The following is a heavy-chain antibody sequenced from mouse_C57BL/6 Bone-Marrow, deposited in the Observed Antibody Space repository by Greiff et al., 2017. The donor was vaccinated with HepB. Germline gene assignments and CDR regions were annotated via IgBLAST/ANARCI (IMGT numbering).Heavy chain of an antibody. CDR1: GYTFTSSG. CDR2: IYPRSGNT. V-gene: IGHV1-81*01. D-gene: IGHD1-1*01. CDR3: AIGITTVVAGDFDY. Sequence: VQLQQSGAELARPGASVKLSCKASGYTFTSSGLSWVKQRTGQGLEWIGEIYPRSGNTYYNEKFKGKATLTADKSSSTAYMELRSLTSEDSAVYFCAIGITTVVAGDFDYWGQGTTLTVSS. J-gene: IGHJ2*01.